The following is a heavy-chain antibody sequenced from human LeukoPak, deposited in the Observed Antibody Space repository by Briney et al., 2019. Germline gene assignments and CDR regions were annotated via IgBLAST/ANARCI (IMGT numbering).Heavy chain of an antibody. J-gene: IGHJ4*02. CDR3: ARAPYYYDSSGYYFPY. D-gene: IGHD3-22*01. Sequence: SGGSLRLSCAASGFTFSRYEMNWVRQAPGKGLEWVSYISSSGSTIYYADSVKGRFTISRDNAKNSLYLQMNSLRAEDTTVYYCARAPYYYDSSGYYFPYWGQGTLVTVSS. V-gene: IGHV3-48*03. CDR1: GFTFSRYE. CDR2: ISSSGSTI.